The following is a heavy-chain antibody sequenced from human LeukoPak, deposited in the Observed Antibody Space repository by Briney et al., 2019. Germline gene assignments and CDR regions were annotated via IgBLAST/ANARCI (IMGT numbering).Heavy chain of an antibody. CDR2: IYYSGST. J-gene: IGHJ3*02. CDR1: GGSISSYY. CDR3: VRDPMTTVTPLAFDI. D-gene: IGHD4-17*01. V-gene: IGHV4-59*12. Sequence: SETLSLTCTVSGGSISSYYWSWIRQPPGKGLEWLGYIYYSGSTNYNPSLKSRVTISVDTSKNQFSLKLSSVTAADTALYYCVRDPMTTVTPLAFDIWGQGTKVTVSS.